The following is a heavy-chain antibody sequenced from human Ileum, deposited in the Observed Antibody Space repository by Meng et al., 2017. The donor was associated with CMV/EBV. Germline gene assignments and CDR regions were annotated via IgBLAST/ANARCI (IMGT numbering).Heavy chain of an antibody. CDR3: TRDRGRVTPPDY. CDR2: IRSGAYTGTS. J-gene: IGHJ4*02. Sequence: GESLKISCAASGFTFGDYGVSWVRQAPGKALEWVAFIRSGAYTGTSEYAASVKGRFTVSRDDSKGVAYLQMNSLKNEDTDVYFCTRDRGRVTPPDYWGQGTLVTVSS. V-gene: IGHV3-49*04. CDR1: GFTFGDYG. D-gene: IGHD3-16*01.